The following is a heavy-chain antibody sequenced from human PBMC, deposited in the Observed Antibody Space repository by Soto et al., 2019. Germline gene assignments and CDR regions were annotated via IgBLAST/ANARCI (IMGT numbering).Heavy chain of an antibody. J-gene: IGHJ3*02. CDR1: GGTFSSYT. CDR3: ARADYGDYGAFDI. CDR2: IIPILGIA. D-gene: IGHD4-17*01. Sequence: QVQLVQSGAEVKKPGSSVKVSCKASGGTFSSYTISWVRQAPGQGLEWMGRIIPILGIANYAQKFQGRVTITADKSTSTAYRELSSLRSEDTAVYYCARADYGDYGAFDIWGQGTMVTVSS. V-gene: IGHV1-69*02.